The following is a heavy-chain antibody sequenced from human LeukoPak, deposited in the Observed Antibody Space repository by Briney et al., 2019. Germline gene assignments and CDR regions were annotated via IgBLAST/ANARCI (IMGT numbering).Heavy chain of an antibody. J-gene: IGHJ5*02. CDR3: TTDRYYFDP. CDR1: GLTFTTAW. CDR2: IKSNNDGGTA. V-gene: IGHV3-15*01. D-gene: IGHD3-22*01. Sequence: GGSLRLSCTASGLTFTTAWMSWVHQAPGKGLEWVGRIKSNNDGGTADFGAPVKDRFTMSRDDSRNTFYLQMNSLRTDDTAVYYCTTDRYYFDPWGQGTLVTVSS.